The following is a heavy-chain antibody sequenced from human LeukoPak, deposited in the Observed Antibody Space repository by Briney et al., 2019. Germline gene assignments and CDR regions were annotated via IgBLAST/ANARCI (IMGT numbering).Heavy chain of an antibody. J-gene: IGHJ4*02. CDR2: IYPGDSDT. CDR3: ARPYTAMGEYYFGY. Sequence: GEPLKFSCEGSGYSSTSYSIGWVRKLHGKGLEWMEIIYPGDSDTRYSPSFQGQVIISAEKSISTAYLQWISLKASDTAMYYCARPYTAMGEYYFGYWGQGTLVTVSS. CDR1: GYSSTSYS. V-gene: IGHV5-51*01. D-gene: IGHD5-18*01.